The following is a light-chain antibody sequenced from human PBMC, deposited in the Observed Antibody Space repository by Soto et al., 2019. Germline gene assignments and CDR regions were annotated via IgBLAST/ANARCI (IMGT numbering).Light chain of an antibody. J-gene: IGKJ1*01. V-gene: IGKV2-28*01. CDR1: QSLLHSNGYNY. CDR3: MQALQTPWT. Sequence: DLVMTQSPLSLPVTPGEPASISCRSSQSLLHSNGYNYLDWYLQKPGQAPQLLIYSGSSRASGVPDRFSGSGSGTDFTLKVARVEAEDVGVYYCMQALQTPWTFGQGTMLEIK. CDR2: SGS.